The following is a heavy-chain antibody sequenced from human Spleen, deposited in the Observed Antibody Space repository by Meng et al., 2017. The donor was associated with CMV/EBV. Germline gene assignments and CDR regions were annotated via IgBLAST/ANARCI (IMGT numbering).Heavy chain of an antibody. Sequence: GGSLRLSCAASRFTFSSYAINWVRQAPGKGLEWVSAISGSGGTTYYADSVKGRFTISRDNSKNTLYLQLNSLRAEDTAVYYCAKRPELYCSSTGCYEGGAYYFDYWGQGTLVTVSS. J-gene: IGHJ4*02. D-gene: IGHD2-2*01. CDR3: AKRPELYCSSTGCYEGGAYYFDY. V-gene: IGHV3-23*01. CDR2: ISGSGGTT. CDR1: RFTFSSYA.